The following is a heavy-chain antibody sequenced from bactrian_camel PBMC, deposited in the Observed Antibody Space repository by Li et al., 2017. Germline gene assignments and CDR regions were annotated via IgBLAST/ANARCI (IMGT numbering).Heavy chain of an antibody. D-gene: IGHD2*01. V-gene: IGHV3S1*01. Sequence: HVQLVESGGGSVQAGGSLRLSCQASGYNYTGNCMAWFRQAPGKEREGVAAIYTGDGRTRYGDFVKGRFTIARDNAKNTLYLQMDSLKPEDTATYYCAADTPYLSLGCGTWRDDFAYWGQGTQVTVS. J-gene: IGHJ6*01. CDR1: GYNYTGNC. CDR3: AADTPYLSLGCGTWRDDFAY. CDR2: IYTGDGRT.